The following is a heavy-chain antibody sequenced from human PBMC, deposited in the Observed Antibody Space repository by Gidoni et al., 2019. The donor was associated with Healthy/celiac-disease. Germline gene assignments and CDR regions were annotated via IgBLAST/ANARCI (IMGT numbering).Heavy chain of an antibody. CDR3: ARSSGVQYYYYYGMDV. D-gene: IGHD3-10*01. J-gene: IGHJ6*02. CDR1: GYTFTSYY. CDR2: INPSGGST. Sequence: QVQLVQSGAEVKKPGTSVKVSCKASGYTFTSYYMHWVRQAPGQGLEWMGIINPSGGSTSYAQKFQGRVPMTRDTSTSTVYMELSSLRSEDTAVYYCARSSGVQYYYYYGMDVWGQGTTVTVSS. V-gene: IGHV1-46*03.